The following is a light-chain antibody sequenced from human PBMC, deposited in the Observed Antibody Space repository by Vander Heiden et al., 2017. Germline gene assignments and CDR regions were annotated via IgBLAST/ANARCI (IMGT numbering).Light chain of an antibody. Sequence: EIVLTQSPATLSLSPGERATLSCRASQSVSSYLAWYQQKPGQAPRLPIYDASNRATGIPARFSGSGYGTDFTLTISSREPEDFAVYYCQQHSNWPPITFGQGTQLEIK. CDR1: QSVSSY. CDR2: DAS. J-gene: IGKJ5*01. CDR3: QQHSNWPPIT. V-gene: IGKV3-11*01.